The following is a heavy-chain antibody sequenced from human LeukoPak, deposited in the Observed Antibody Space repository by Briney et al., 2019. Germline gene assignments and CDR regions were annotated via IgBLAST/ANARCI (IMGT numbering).Heavy chain of an antibody. Sequence: ASVKVSCKASGYTFTGYYMHWVRQAPGQGLEWMGWINPNGGGTNYAQKFQGRVTMTRDTSISTAYMELSRLRSDDTAVYYCAREMTTVTTSAFDIWGQGTMVTVSS. D-gene: IGHD4-11*01. V-gene: IGHV1-2*02. CDR2: INPNGGGT. J-gene: IGHJ3*02. CDR1: GYTFTGYY. CDR3: AREMTTVTTSAFDI.